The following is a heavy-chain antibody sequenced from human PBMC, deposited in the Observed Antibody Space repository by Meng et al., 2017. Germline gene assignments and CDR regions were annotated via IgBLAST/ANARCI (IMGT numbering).Heavy chain of an antibody. D-gene: IGHD6-13*01. J-gene: IGHJ6*02. Sequence: LSLTCAASGFTFDDYAMHWVRQAPGKGLEWVSGISWNSGSIGYADSVKGRFTISRDNAKNSLYLQMNSLRAEDTAVYYCARPRCSSSWWAACYYYYGMDVWGQGTTVTVSS. CDR1: GFTFDDYA. V-gene: IGHV3-9*01. CDR3: ARPRCSSSWWAACYYYYGMDV. CDR2: ISWNSGSI.